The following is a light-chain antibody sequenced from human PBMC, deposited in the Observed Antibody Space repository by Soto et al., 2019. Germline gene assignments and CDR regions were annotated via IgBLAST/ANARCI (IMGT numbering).Light chain of an antibody. J-gene: IGKJ1*01. CDR2: GAS. CDR3: QHYNNWPPWT. CDR1: QSVRSN. V-gene: IGKV3-15*01. Sequence: EIAMTQSPATLSVSPGERATLSCRASQSVRSNLAWYQQKPGQAPRLLIYGASTRATGIPARFSGSGSGTEFTLTISSLQSEDFAVYYCQHYNNWPPWTFGQGTKVEIK.